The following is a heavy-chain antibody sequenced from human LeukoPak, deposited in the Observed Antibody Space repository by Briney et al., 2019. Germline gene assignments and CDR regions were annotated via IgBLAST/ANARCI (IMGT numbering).Heavy chain of an antibody. D-gene: IGHD2-8*01. CDR2: TNHSGST. CDR3: ARFDLGYCTNSVCYKDYYYYMDV. V-gene: IGHV4-34*01. CDR1: GGSFSGYY. Sequence: SETLSLTCAVYGGSFSGYYWSWIRQPPGKGLEWIGETNHSGSTNYNPSLKSRVTISVDTSKNQFSLKLSSVTAADTAVYYCARFDLGYCTNSVCYKDYYYYMDVWGKGTTVTVSS. J-gene: IGHJ6*03.